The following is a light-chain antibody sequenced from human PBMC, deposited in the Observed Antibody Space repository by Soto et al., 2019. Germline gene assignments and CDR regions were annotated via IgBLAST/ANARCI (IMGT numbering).Light chain of an antibody. Sequence: QSVLTQPPSASGTRGQKVTIVCSGRTSNIGSNSVNWYQQLPGTAPKLLIYSNNQRPSGVPDRFSGSKSGNTASLTVSGLQAEDEADYYCSSYAGSSNVFGTGTKLTVL. CDR1: TSNIGSNS. J-gene: IGLJ1*01. CDR2: SNN. V-gene: IGLV1-44*01. CDR3: SSYAGSSNV.